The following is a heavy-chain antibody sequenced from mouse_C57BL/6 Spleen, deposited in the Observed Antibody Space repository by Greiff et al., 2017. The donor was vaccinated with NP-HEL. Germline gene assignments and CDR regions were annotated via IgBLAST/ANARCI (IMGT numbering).Heavy chain of an antibody. V-gene: IGHV5-17*01. D-gene: IGHD4-1*01. Sequence: VQLQQSGGGLVKPGGSLKLSCAASGFTFSDYGMHWVRQAPEKGLEWVAYISSGSSTIYYADTVKGRFTISRDNAKNTLFLQMTSLRSEDTAMYYCARRLTGTWYFDVWGTGTTVTVSS. CDR3: ARRLTGTWYFDV. J-gene: IGHJ1*03. CDR1: GFTFSDYG. CDR2: ISSGSSTI.